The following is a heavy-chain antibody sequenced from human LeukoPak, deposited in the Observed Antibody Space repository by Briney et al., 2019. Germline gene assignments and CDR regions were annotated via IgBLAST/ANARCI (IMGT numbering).Heavy chain of an antibody. CDR2: ISGSGGST. J-gene: IGHJ4*02. D-gene: IGHD1-26*01. Sequence: GGSLRLSCAASGFTFSSYAMSWVRQAPGKGLEWVSAISGSGGSTYYADSVKGRFTISRDNSKNTLYLQMNSLRAEDTAVYYCARSRRRELLRTYFDYWGQGTLVTVSS. CDR1: GFTFSSYA. V-gene: IGHV3-23*01. CDR3: ARSRRRELLRTYFDY.